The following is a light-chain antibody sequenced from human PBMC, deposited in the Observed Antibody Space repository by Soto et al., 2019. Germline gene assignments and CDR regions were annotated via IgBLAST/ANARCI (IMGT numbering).Light chain of an antibody. CDR2: EVS. CDR1: SSDVGYYNY. Sequence: QSVLTQPASVSGSPGQSISISCAGASSDVGYYNYVSWNQQHPGKAPKLMMYEVSKRPSGVSNRFSGSKSGNTASLTISGLEVEDEADDYCSSYTTSSTLVFGGRTKVTVL. V-gene: IGLV2-14*01. CDR3: SSYTTSSTLV. J-gene: IGLJ2*01.